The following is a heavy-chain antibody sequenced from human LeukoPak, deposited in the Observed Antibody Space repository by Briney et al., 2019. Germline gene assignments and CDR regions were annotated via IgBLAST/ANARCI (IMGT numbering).Heavy chain of an antibody. J-gene: IGHJ4*02. D-gene: IGHD3-10*01. V-gene: IGHV4-38-2*02. CDR1: GYSISSGYY. CDR2: VYYSASA. CDR3: ARFYGSGSYYGYYFDY. Sequence: SETLSLTCTVSGYSISSGYYWNWIRQPPGKGLEWIACVYYSASANYNPSLESRVTISVDTSKTQFSLKLSSVTAADTAVYYCARFYGSGSYYGYYFDYWGQGTLVTVSS.